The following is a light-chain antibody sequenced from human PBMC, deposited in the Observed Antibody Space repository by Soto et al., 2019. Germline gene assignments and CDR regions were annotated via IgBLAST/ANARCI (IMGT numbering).Light chain of an antibody. CDR1: QSISSY. J-gene: IGKJ3*01. CDR3: QQSYSTPFT. V-gene: IGKV1-39*01. Sequence: DLQMTQSPSSLSASVGDRVTITCRARQSISSYLNWYQQKPGKAPKLLIYAASSLQSGVPSRFSGSGSGTDFTLTISSLQPEDFATYYWQQSYSTPFTFGPGTKVDIK. CDR2: AAS.